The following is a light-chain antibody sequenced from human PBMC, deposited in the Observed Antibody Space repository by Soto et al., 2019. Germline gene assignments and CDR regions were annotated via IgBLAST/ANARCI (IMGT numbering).Light chain of an antibody. J-gene: IGKJ4*01. CDR2: DAS. CDR1: PSVSSY. Sequence: ESVLTQSPATLSLSPWERSTLSFMASPSVSSYLAWYQQNRGQAPRLLIYDASKRATGIPARFRGSGSGTDFTLTISSLEPEDFAVYYCQHRSNWPLTFGGGTKVDI. CDR3: QHRSNWPLT. V-gene: IGKV3-11*01.